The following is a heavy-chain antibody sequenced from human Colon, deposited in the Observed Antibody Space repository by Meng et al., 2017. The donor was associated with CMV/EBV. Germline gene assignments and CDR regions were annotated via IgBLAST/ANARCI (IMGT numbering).Heavy chain of an antibody. CDR2: ISYDGNKQ. D-gene: IGHD3/OR15-3a*01. Sequence: LSCAGSGFTFSSYAMNWGRQAPGKGLEWVSFISYDGNKQRYAESVTGRFTISRDNYRNTVSLQMHSLRGDDTALYYCVRDKGTGAFDSWGQGALVTVSS. V-gene: IGHV3-30*04. CDR1: GFTFSSYA. J-gene: IGHJ4*02. CDR3: VRDKGTGAFDS.